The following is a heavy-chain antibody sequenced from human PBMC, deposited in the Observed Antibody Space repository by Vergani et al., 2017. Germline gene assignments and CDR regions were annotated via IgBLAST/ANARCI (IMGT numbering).Heavy chain of an antibody. CDR3: ASATKANWGIEY. D-gene: IGHD7-27*01. Sequence: QVQLHESGPGLVKPSETLSLICSVSGVSMQSGSFYWTWIRQPAGKTLEWIGRIYGSGTTSYNPSLKSRVTISEDTSKNHFSLNLESVTAADTGVYYCASATKANWGIEYWGQGTLVTVSS. J-gene: IGHJ4*02. V-gene: IGHV4-61*02. CDR2: IYGSGTT. CDR1: GVSMQSGSFY.